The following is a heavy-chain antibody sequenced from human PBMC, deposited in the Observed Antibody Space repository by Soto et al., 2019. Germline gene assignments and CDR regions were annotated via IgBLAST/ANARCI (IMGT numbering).Heavy chain of an antibody. V-gene: IGHV4-59*01. J-gene: IGHJ4*02. CDR2: IYYSGST. CDR3: ARVGIGQYCSGGSCPTEYYFDY. Sequence: SETLSLTCTVSGDSISSYYCSWIRQPPGKGLEWIGYIYYSGSTNYNPSLKSRVTISVDTSKNQFSLKLSSVTAADTAVYYCARVGIGQYCSGGSCPTEYYFDYWGQGTLVTVSS. D-gene: IGHD2-15*01. CDR1: GDSISSYY.